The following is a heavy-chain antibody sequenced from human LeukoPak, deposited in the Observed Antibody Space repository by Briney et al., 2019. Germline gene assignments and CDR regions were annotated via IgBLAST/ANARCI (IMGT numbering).Heavy chain of an antibody. CDR3: ARGGDGYNYSPFDY. J-gene: IGHJ4*02. V-gene: IGHV3-7*01. Sequence: PGGSLRLSCAASGFTFSSYSTNWVRQAPGKGLEWVANIKQDGSEKYYVDSVKGRFTISRDNAKNSLYLQMSSLRAEDTAVYYCARGGDGYNYSPFDYWGQGTLVTVSS. CDR1: GFTFSSYS. CDR2: IKQDGSEK. D-gene: IGHD5-24*01.